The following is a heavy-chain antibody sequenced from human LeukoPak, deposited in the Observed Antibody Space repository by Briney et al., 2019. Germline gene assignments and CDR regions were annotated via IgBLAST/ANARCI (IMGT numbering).Heavy chain of an antibody. CDR2: IYHSGST. CDR1: GGSISSGGYS. V-gene: IGHV4-30-2*01. CDR3: ARGRNCSSTSCYLLSSGSHYYFDY. J-gene: IGHJ4*02. Sequence: SQTLSLTCAVSGGSISSGGYSWSWIRQPPGKGLEWIGYIYHSGSTYYNPSLKSRVTISVDRSKNQFSLKLSSVTAADTAVYYCARGRNCSSTSCYLLSSGSHYYFDYWGQGTLVTVSS. D-gene: IGHD2-2*01.